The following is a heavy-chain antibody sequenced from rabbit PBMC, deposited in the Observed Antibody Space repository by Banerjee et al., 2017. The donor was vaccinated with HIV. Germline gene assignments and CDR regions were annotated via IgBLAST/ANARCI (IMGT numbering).Heavy chain of an antibody. Sequence: QEQLVESGGGLVTLGGSLKLSCKASGIDFSFYGISWVRQAPGKGLEWIACIAGGSSGSTYYASWAKGRFTISKTSSTTVTLQLTSLTAADTATYFCARDLAGVIGWNFGLWGPGTLVTVS. CDR1: GIDFSFYG. D-gene: IGHD4-1*01. CDR3: ARDLAGVIGWNFGL. J-gene: IGHJ6*01. V-gene: IGHV1S45*01. CDR2: IAGGSSGST.